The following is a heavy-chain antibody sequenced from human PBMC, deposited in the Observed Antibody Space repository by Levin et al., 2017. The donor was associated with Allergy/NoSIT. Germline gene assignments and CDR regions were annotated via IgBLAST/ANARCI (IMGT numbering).Heavy chain of an antibody. CDR3: ARRRWEYYGRSGYPLFDP. Sequence: SGPTLVKPTQTLTLTCSFSGFSLSSTKMGVGWFRQPPGKALEWLALIYWDDEKRYSPSLSSRLTITKDTSRNQVVLTMTNVDPADTATYYCARRRWEYYGRSGYPLFDPWGQGTMATVSS. V-gene: IGHV2-5*02. CDR2: IYWDDEK. D-gene: IGHD3-22*01. J-gene: IGHJ5*02. CDR1: GFSLSSTKMG.